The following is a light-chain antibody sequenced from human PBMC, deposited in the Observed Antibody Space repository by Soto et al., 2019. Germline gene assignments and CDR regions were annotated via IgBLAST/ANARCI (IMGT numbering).Light chain of an antibody. J-gene: IGKJ2*01. Sequence: IQLTQSPSSLSASVGDRVTVTCRASQGISSYLAWYQQQPGKAPKLLIYAAYTLQRGVSSRFSGSGSGTDFTLTISSLQTEDFATYYCQQLNSYPPTFGQGTKLEIK. V-gene: IGKV1-9*01. CDR2: AAY. CDR3: QQLNSYPPT. CDR1: QGISSY.